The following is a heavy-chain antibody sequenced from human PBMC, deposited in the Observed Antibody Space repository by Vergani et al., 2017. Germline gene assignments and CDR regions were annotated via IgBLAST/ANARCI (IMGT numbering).Heavy chain of an antibody. V-gene: IGHV1-2*02. CDR3: ARFWRVXAAVTSYYYYYMDV. CDR2: INPNSGGT. J-gene: IGHJ6*03. D-gene: IGHD6-13*01. Sequence: QVQLVQSGAEVKKPGASVKVSCKASGYTFTGYYMHWVRQAPGQGLEWMGWINPNSGGTNYAQKFQGRVTMTRDTSISTAYMELSRLRSDDTAVYYCARFWRVXAAVTSYYYYYMDVWGKGTTVTVSS. CDR1: GYTFTGYY.